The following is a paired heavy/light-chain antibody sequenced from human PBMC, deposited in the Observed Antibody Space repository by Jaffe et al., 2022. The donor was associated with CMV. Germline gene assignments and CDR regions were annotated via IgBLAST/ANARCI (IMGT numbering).Light chain of an antibody. CDR2: GEN. J-gene: IGLJ2*01. CDR3: NSRDSSGHHLV. V-gene: IGLV3-19*01. Sequence: SSELTQDPAVSVALGQTVRITCQGDSLRNYYASWYQQKPGQAPVVVIYGENERPSGIPDRFSGSRSGNTASLTITGTQAQDEADYYCNSRDSSGHHLVFGGGTKLTVL. CDR1: SLRNYY.
Heavy chain of an antibody. Sequence: QLQLQESGPGLVKPSETLSLTCTVSGGSITISTYYWGWIRQPPGRGLEWIGSTYYSGSTHYNPSLKSRVTISVDTSNNQFSLRLSSVTAADTAVYYCASLAQYCDVGTCYHFSYVDVWGKGTTVTVSS. D-gene: IGHD2-15*01. J-gene: IGHJ6*03. V-gene: IGHV4-39*01. CDR3: ASLAQYCDVGTCYHFSYVDV. CDR1: GGSITISTYY. CDR2: TYYSGST.